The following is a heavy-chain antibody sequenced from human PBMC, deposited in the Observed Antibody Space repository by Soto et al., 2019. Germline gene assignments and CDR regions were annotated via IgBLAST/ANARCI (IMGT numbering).Heavy chain of an antibody. D-gene: IGHD1-7*01. CDR3: ARWDNNWNFYTPFDY. J-gene: IGHJ4*02. Sequence: PGGSLRLSCAASGFTFSSYSMNWVRQAPGKGLEWVSSISSSSSYIYYADSVKGRFTISRDNAKNSLYLQMNSLRAEDAAVYYCARWDNNWNFYTPFDYWGQGTLVTVSS. CDR1: GFTFSSYS. V-gene: IGHV3-21*01. CDR2: ISSSSSYI.